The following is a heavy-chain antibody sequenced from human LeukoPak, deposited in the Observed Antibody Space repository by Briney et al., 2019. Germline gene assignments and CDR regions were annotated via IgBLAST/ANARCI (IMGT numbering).Heavy chain of an antibody. Sequence: SETLSLTCTVSGRSISSSRYYWGWIRQPPGKGLEWIGTIYYSGDTYYSPSLKSRLTISVDTSKNQFSLKLSSVTAADTAVYYCASPREMATIYDAFDIWGQGTMVSVSS. CDR3: ASPREMATIYDAFDI. CDR1: GRSISSSRYY. V-gene: IGHV4-39*01. CDR2: IYYSGDT. J-gene: IGHJ3*02. D-gene: IGHD5-24*01.